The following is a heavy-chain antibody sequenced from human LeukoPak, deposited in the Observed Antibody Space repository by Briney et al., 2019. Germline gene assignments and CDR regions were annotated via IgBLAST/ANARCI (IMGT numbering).Heavy chain of an antibody. D-gene: IGHD3-22*01. Sequence: SQTLSLTCAISADSVSSNGASWNWIRQSPSRGLEWLGRTYYRSKWRNDYAVSVKSRITISPDTSKNQFSLQLNSVTPEDTAVYYCARGTGDSCKDWGLGTLVTVSS. CDR1: ADSVSSNGAS. V-gene: IGHV6-1*01. J-gene: IGHJ4*02. CDR2: TYYRSKWRN. CDR3: ARGTGDSCKD.